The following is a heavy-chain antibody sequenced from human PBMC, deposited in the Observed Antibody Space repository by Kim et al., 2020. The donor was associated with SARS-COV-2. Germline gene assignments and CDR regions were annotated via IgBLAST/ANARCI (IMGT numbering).Heavy chain of an antibody. Sequence: ASVKVSCKASGYTFTGYYMHWVRQAPGQGLEWMGWINPNSGGTNYAQKFQGRVTMTRNTSISTAYMELSRLRSDDTAVYYCARGAKLGSRGFDYWGQGTLVTVSS. CDR2: INPNSGGT. CDR3: ARGAKLGSRGFDY. D-gene: IGHD3-16*01. J-gene: IGHJ4*02. V-gene: IGHV1-2*02. CDR1: GYTFTGYY.